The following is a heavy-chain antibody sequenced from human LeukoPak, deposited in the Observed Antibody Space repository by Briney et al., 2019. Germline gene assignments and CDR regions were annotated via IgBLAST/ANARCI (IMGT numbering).Heavy chain of an antibody. CDR1: GFSFSSFF. CDR3: ARGTRFITVAGTSLSFDP. Sequence: PGGSLRLSCAASGFSFSSFFMHWVRQAPGKGLEYVSGISANGGRKYYANSVKGRFTISRDNSKNTLYLHLGSLRPEDMAVYYCARGTRFITVAGTSLSFDPWGQGILVIVSS. J-gene: IGHJ5*02. V-gene: IGHV3-64*01. D-gene: IGHD6-19*01. CDR2: ISANGGRK.